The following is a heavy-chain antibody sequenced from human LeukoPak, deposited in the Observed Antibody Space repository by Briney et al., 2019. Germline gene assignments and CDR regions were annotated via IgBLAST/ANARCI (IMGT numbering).Heavy chain of an antibody. J-gene: IGHJ6*03. V-gene: IGHV4-61*02. D-gene: IGHD3-10*01. CDR1: GGSISSGSYY. CDR2: IYTSGST. CDR3: ARGGELGTHYYYYYMDV. Sequence: PSETLSLTCTVYGGSISSGSYYWSWIRQPAGKGLEWIGRIYTSGSTNYNASLKSRVTISVDTSKNQFSLKLSSVTAEDTVVYYCARGGELGTHYYYYYMDVWGKGTTVTVSS.